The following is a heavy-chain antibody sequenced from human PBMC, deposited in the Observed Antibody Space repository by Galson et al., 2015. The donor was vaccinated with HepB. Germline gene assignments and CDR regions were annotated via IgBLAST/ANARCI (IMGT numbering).Heavy chain of an antibody. CDR3: ARVSEETSVLRFLEWLAY. Sequence: SVKVSCKASGYTFTSYYMHWVRQAPGQGLEWMGIINPSGGSTSYAQKFQGRVTMTRDTSTSTVYMELSSLRSEDTAVYYCARVSEETSVLRFLEWLAYWGQGTLVTVSS. V-gene: IGHV1-46*01. D-gene: IGHD3-3*01. J-gene: IGHJ4*02. CDR1: GYTFTSYY. CDR2: INPSGGST.